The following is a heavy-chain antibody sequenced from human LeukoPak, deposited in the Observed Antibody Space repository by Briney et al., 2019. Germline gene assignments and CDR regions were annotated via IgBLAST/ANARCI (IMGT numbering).Heavy chain of an antibody. J-gene: IGHJ4*02. CDR3: ARDINWVGGY. Sequence: GGSLRLSCAASGFTFSSYEMNWVRQAPGKGLEWVSYISSSDNTIHYAGSVKGRFTISRDNAKNSLYLQMNSLRAEDTAVYYCARDINWVGGYWGQGTLVTVSS. CDR1: GFTFSSYE. D-gene: IGHD7-27*01. CDR2: ISSSDNTI. V-gene: IGHV3-48*03.